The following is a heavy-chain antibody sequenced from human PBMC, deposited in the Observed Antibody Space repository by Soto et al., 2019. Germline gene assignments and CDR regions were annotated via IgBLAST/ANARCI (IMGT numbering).Heavy chain of an antibody. V-gene: IGHV4-59*01. J-gene: IGHJ4*02. D-gene: IGHD2-2*01. CDR2: IYHSGSI. CDR1: GGSISSFH. CDR3: ARVNVAVVYFDY. Sequence: SETLSLTCTVSGGSISSFHWSWIRQSPGKGLEWIGFIYHSGSINYNPSLKSRVTISVDASKNQFSLKLSSVTAADSAMYYCARVNVAVVYFDYWGQGTQVTVSS.